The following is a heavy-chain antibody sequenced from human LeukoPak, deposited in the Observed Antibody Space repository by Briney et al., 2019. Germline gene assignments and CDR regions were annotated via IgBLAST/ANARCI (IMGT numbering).Heavy chain of an antibody. J-gene: IGHJ4*02. CDR1: GFTFSSYG. CDR3: ARDQDGTGTTDFDY. V-gene: IGHV3-33*01. Sequence: PGRSLRLSCAASGFTFSSYGMHWVRQAPGKGLEWVAVIWYDGSNKYYADSVKGRFTISRDNSKNTLYLQMNSLRAEDTAVYYCARDQDGTGTTDFDYWGQGTLVTASS. D-gene: IGHD1-7*01. CDR2: IWYDGSNK.